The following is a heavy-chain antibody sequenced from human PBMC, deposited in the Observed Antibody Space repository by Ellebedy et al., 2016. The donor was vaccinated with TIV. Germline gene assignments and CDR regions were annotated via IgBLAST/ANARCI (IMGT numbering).Heavy chain of an antibody. D-gene: IGHD6-19*01. V-gene: IGHV4-59*01. CDR1: GGSISSYY. Sequence: GSLRLSCTVSGGSISSYYWSWIRQPPGKGLEWIGYIYYSGSSNYNPSLKSRVTISVDTSKNQFSLKLIFVTAADTAVYYCARGSNGYYYGMDVWGQGTTVTVSS. CDR3: ARGSNGYYYGMDV. CDR2: IYYSGSS. J-gene: IGHJ6*02.